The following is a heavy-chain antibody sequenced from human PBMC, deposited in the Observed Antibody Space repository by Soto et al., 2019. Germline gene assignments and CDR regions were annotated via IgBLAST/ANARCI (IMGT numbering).Heavy chain of an antibody. Sequence: GESLKMSCKGSGHMFTNYWIGWVRQMPGKGLEWMGIIHGGDSNTRYSPSFDGQVTISTDKSINTAYLQWSSLKASDTAMYYCARRVTSSTGWDYWGQGTLVTVSS. V-gene: IGHV5-51*01. CDR3: ARRVTSSTGWDY. J-gene: IGHJ4*02. D-gene: IGHD6-19*01. CDR2: IHGGDSNT. CDR1: GHMFTNYW.